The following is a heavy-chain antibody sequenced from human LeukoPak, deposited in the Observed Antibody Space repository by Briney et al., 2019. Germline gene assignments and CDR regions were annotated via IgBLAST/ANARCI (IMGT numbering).Heavy chain of an antibody. CDR3: ATPATMVRGDDDAFDI. D-gene: IGHD3-10*01. CDR1: GDSISSGDYY. CDR2: ISSSGST. Sequence: SETLSLTCTVSGDSISSGDYYWSWIRQPAGKGLEWIGRISSSGSTNYNPSLKSRLTISVDTSKNQFSLKLSSVTAADTAVYYCATPATMVRGDDDAFDIWGQGTMVTVSS. J-gene: IGHJ3*02. V-gene: IGHV4-61*02.